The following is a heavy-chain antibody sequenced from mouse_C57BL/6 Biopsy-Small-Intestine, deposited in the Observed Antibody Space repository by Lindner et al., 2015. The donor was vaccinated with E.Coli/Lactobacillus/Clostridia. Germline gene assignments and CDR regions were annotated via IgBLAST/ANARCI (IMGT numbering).Heavy chain of an antibody. V-gene: IGHV1-53*01. J-gene: IGHJ3*01. CDR3: ARVEGSAPKAATASWI. CDR1: GYPFIGYY. Sequence: SVKVSCKASGYPFIGYYIEWVRQAPGQGLQWMGRINPNSGVTNYAQSFQGRVTMTRDASITTAYMELSSLRSDDTARFYCARVEGSAPKAATASWIWGQGTMVTVSS. D-gene: IGHD6-1*01. CDR2: INPNSGVT.